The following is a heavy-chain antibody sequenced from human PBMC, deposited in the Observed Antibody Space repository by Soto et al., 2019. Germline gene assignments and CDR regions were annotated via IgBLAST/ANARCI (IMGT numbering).Heavy chain of an antibody. J-gene: IGHJ2*01. Sequence: QVQLQESGPGLVKPSQTLSLTCTVSGGSISSGGYYWSWIRQHPGKGLEWIGYIYYSGSTYYNPSLKSRVTISVDASKNQFSLKRSSVTAAHTAVYYCARHSITIFGVVIIDWYCDLWGRGTLVSVSS. CDR1: GGSISSGGYY. CDR3: ARHSITIFGVVIIDWYCDL. V-gene: IGHV4-31*03. CDR2: IYYSGST. D-gene: IGHD3-3*01.